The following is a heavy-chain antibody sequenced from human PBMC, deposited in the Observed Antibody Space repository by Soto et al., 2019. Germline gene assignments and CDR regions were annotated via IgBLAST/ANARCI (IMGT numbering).Heavy chain of an antibody. CDR1: GFSLSSSRVG. J-gene: IGHJ3*01. V-gene: IGHV2-5*02. CDR3: AHLMITYGGVVAGDAFDF. D-gene: IGHD3-16*02. CDR2: IYWDGDK. Sequence: QITLTESGPTLVKPTQTLTLTCTFSGFSLSSSRVGVAWIRQPPGKALEWLAVIYWDGDKRYSPSLRSRLTITKDTSKNQVVLTMTNVDPVDTATYFCAHLMITYGGVVAGDAFDFWGQGTMVTISS.